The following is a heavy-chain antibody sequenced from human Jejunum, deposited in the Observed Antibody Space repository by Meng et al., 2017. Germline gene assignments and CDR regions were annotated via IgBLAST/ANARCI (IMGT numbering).Heavy chain of an antibody. CDR2: IKPDGSEK. CDR3: TRPLRSVSGGNF. J-gene: IGHJ4*02. D-gene: IGHD4-23*01. V-gene: IGHV3-7*01. Sequence: GESLKISCVVSGFTFSTSWMSWVRQAPGKGLERVATIKPDGSEKSYVDSVKGRFTISRDNANNSLHLQMNSLRAEDTAVYYCTRPLRSVSGGNFWGQGTLVTVSS. CDR1: GFTFSTSW.